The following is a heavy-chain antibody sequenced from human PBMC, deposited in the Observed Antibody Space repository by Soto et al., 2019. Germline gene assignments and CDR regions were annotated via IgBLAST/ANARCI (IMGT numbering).Heavy chain of an antibody. CDR3: AKGSGVTTVTTLDY. CDR1: GFTFSSYA. Sequence: EVQLLESGGGLVQPGGSLRLSCAASGFTFSSYAMSWVRQAPGKGLEWVSAISGSGGSTYYADSVKGRFTISTDNSKNTLYLQMNSLRAEDTAVYYCAKGSGVTTVTTLDYWGQGTLVTVSS. V-gene: IGHV3-23*01. CDR2: ISGSGGST. J-gene: IGHJ4*02. D-gene: IGHD4-17*01.